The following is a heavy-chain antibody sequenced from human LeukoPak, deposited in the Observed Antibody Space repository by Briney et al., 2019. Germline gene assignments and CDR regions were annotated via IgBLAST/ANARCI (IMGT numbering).Heavy chain of an antibody. CDR2: IYYSGSA. CDR1: GGSISSYY. J-gene: IGHJ4*02. CDR3: ARQRGSSSWFYYFDY. Sequence: PSETLSLTCTVSGGSISSYYWSWIRQPPGKGLEWIGYIYYSGSANYNPSLKSRVTISVDTSKNQFSLKLSSVTAADTAVYYCARQRGSSSWFYYFDYWGQGTLVTVSS. V-gene: IGHV4-59*08. D-gene: IGHD6-13*01.